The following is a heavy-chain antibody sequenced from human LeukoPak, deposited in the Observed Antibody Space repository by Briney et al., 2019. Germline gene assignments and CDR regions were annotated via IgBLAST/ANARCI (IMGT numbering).Heavy chain of an antibody. CDR3: SRENGAFSPFGY. J-gene: IGHJ4*02. CDR2: VSLSGLT. CDR1: GGSITSTNW. Sequence: PSETLSLTCGVSGGSITSTNWWSWVRQPPGQGLEWIGEVSLSGLTNYNPSLSSRVIMALDTSKNHLSLHLTSVTAADTAVYFCSRENGAFSPFGYWGQGYLVTVLS. D-gene: IGHD2-8*01. V-gene: IGHV4-4*02.